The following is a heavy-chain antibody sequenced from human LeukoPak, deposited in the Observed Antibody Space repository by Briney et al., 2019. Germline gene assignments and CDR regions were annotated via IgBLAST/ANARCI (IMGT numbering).Heavy chain of an antibody. Sequence: ASVKVSCKASGYTFTSYGISWVRQAPGQGLEWMGWISAYNGNTNYAQKLQGRVTMTTDTSTSTAYMELRSLRSDDTAVYYCARDLDEGGAYYYDSSGSFDYWGQGTLVTVSS. CDR2: ISAYNGNT. D-gene: IGHD3-22*01. J-gene: IGHJ4*02. V-gene: IGHV1-18*01. CDR1: GYTFTSYG. CDR3: ARDLDEGGAYYYDSSGSFDY.